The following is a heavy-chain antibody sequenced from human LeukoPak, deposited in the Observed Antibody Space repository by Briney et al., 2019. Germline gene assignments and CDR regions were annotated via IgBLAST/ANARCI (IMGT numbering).Heavy chain of an antibody. V-gene: IGHV1-8*01. Sequence: ASVKVSCKASGYTFTSYDINWVRQATGQGLEWMGWMNPNSGNTGYAQKFQGRVTMTRNTSISTAYMELSSLRSEDTAVYYCARGPAMVRGVRPPSYYYYYMDVWGKGTTVTISS. CDR3: ARGPAMVRGVRPPSYYYYYMDV. D-gene: IGHD3-10*01. J-gene: IGHJ6*03. CDR1: GYTFTSYD. CDR2: MNPNSGNT.